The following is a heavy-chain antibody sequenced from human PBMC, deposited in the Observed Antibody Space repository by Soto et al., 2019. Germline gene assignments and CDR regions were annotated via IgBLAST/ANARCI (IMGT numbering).Heavy chain of an antibody. CDR1: GGTFSSYT. Sequence: QVQLVQSGAEVKKPGSSVKVSCKASGGTFSSYTISWVRQAPGQGLEWMGRIIPILGIGNYAQKFHGRVTITAYKTPSTTYMELSSLRSEDTTVYYSARGGYGGYGPSCYYGMDVWGQGTTVTVSS. CDR3: ARGGYGGYGPSCYYGMDV. J-gene: IGHJ6*02. CDR2: IIPILGIG. D-gene: IGHD1-26*01. V-gene: IGHV1-69*02.